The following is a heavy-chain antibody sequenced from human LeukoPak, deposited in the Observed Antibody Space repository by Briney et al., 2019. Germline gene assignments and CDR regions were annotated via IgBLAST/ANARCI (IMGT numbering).Heavy chain of an antibody. V-gene: IGHV1-8*01. CDR3: ASYSIVGATMDY. J-gene: IGHJ4*02. CDR1: GYTFTSYD. CDR2: MNPNSGNT. Sequence: ASVKVSCKASGYTFTSYDINWVRQATGQGLEWMGWMNPNSGNTGYAQKFQGRVTMTRNTSISTAYMELRSLRSDDTAVYYCASYSIVGATMDYWGQGTLVTVSS. D-gene: IGHD1-26*01.